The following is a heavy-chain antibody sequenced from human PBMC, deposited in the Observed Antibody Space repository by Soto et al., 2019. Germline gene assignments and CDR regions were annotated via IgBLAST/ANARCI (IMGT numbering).Heavy chain of an antibody. CDR3: ANGSFFEWAPYYGLDV. J-gene: IGHJ6*02. D-gene: IGHD3-3*02. V-gene: IGHV4-4*02. CDR1: GGSITGSDW. CDR2: IFHSGNT. Sequence: QMQLQESGPGLVKPSDTLSLTCVVYGGSITGSDWCTWVRQAPEKGLVWIVEIFHSGNTNYSPSLTRSLTISIDKSANQFSLKAHSVTAAATALSYCANGSFFEWAPYYGLDVWGPGTTVIVSS.